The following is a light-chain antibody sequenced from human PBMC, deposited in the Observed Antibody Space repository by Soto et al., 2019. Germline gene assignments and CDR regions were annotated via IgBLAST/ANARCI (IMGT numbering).Light chain of an antibody. CDR3: SSYTSASTPWV. J-gene: IGLJ3*02. CDR1: SSDVGHYNY. Sequence: QSVLTQPASVSGSPGQSITISCTGTSSDVGHYNYVSWYQQYPGKAPKLMIYDVSDRPSGVSNRFPGSKSGNTASLTISGLQAEDEAEYYCSSYTSASTPWVFGGGTKLTVL. CDR2: DVS. V-gene: IGLV2-14*03.